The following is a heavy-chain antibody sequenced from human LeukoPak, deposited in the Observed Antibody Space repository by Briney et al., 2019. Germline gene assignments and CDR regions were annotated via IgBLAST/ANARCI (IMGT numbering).Heavy chain of an antibody. V-gene: IGHV4-59*11. Sequence: SETLSLTCAVSVDSFSSHYWTWILQPPRKGLEWIGYISYIGSTNYNPSLTSRVSISIDTSKNQFSLKLSSVTADDTAVYYCARDLVTVTKEFDIWGKGTMVSVSS. D-gene: IGHD4-17*01. CDR3: ARDLVTVTKEFDI. J-gene: IGHJ3*02. CDR1: VDSFSSHY. CDR2: ISYIGST.